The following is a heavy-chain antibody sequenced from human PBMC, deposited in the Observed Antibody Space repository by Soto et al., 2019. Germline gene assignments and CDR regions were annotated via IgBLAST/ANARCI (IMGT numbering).Heavy chain of an antibody. J-gene: IGHJ4*02. V-gene: IGHV3-74*01. CDR2: INSDGTIT. Sequence: GGSLRLSCAASGFTFSSYWMFWVRQTPGAGLMWVSRINSDGTITDYADSVRGRFTISRDNAENILYLQLNSLRAEDTAVYYCAREFYGSGIWGQGTLVTVSS. CDR3: AREFYGSGI. CDR1: GFTFSSYW. D-gene: IGHD3-10*01.